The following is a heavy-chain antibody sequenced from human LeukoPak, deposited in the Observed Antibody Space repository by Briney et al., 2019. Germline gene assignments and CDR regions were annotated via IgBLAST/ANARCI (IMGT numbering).Heavy chain of an antibody. J-gene: IGHJ3*02. D-gene: IGHD4-17*01. Sequence: GESPKISCKGSGYSFTSYWIGWVRQMPGKGPEWMGIIYPGDSDTRYSPSFQGQVTIPADKSISTAYLQWSSLKASDTAMYYCARGALYGDYHAGGAFDIWGQGTMVTVSS. V-gene: IGHV5-51*01. CDR3: ARGALYGDYHAGGAFDI. CDR1: GYSFTSYW. CDR2: IYPGDSDT.